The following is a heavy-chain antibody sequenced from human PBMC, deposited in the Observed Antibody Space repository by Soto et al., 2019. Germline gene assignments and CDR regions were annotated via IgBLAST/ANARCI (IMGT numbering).Heavy chain of an antibody. CDR3: ARERAIAATGIFYY. CDR1: GFTFSNFA. D-gene: IGHD6-13*01. V-gene: IGHV3-30-3*01. CDR2: TSYDGNNK. J-gene: IGHJ4*02. Sequence: QVRLVESGGGVVQPGGSLRLSCAASGFTFSNFAMHWVRQAPGKGLEWVAVTSYDGNNKDYADSVKGRFTISRDNSKNTLFLQVNSLRPEDTAVYYCARERAIAATGIFYYWGQGTLVTFSS.